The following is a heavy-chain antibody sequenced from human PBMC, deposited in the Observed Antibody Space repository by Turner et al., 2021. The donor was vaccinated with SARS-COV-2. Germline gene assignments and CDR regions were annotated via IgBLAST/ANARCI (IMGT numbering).Heavy chain of an antibody. V-gene: IGHV1-24*01. CDR1: GYTLTELS. CDR2: CDTEDAET. Sequence: QVQLLQSGAEVKKPGASVKGSCKVSGYTLTELSMHWVRQAPGKGLEWMGGCDTEDAETIYAQKFQGRVTMTEDTYTDTAYMELSSLRSEDTAVYYCATGYAYCGGDCSIDYWGQGTLVTVSS. J-gene: IGHJ4*02. CDR3: ATGYAYCGGDCSIDY. D-gene: IGHD2-21*02.